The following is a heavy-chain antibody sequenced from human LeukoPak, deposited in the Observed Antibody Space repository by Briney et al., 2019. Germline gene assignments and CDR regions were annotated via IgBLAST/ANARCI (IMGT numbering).Heavy chain of an antibody. D-gene: IGHD4-23*01. CDR3: ARDNSKSQWSFDY. Sequence: PGGSLRLSCAASGFTFSSYAMHWVRQAPGKGLEGVAVISYDGSNKYYADSMRGRFTISRDNSKNTLYLQMNSLRAEDTAVYYCARDNSKSQWSFDYWGQGTLVTVSS. J-gene: IGHJ4*02. V-gene: IGHV3-30*04. CDR1: GFTFSSYA. CDR2: ISYDGSNK.